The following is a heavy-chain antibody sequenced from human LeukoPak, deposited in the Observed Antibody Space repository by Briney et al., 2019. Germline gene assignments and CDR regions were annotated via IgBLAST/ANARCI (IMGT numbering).Heavy chain of an antibody. CDR1: GFTFSSYG. CDR2: ISGSGGST. J-gene: IGHJ6*03. V-gene: IGHV3-23*01. D-gene: IGHD3-3*01. Sequence: PGRSLRLSCAASGFTFSSYGMHWVRQAPGKGLEWVSAISGSGGSTYYADSVKGRFTISRDNSKNTLYLQMNSLRAEDTAVYYCAKDSRLIPIFGVVIAPEGYYYMDVWGKGTTVTVSS. CDR3: AKDSRLIPIFGVVIAPEGYYYMDV.